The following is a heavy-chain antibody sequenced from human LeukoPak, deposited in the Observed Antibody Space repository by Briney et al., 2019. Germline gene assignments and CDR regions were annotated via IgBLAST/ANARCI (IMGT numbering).Heavy chain of an antibody. CDR2: IYYSVST. CDR1: GASISSYY. V-gene: IGHV4-59*01. CDR3: ARVRRGSGYGGVDY. D-gene: IGHD3-22*01. J-gene: IGHJ4*02. Sequence: PSETLSLTCTVSGASISSYYWSLILQPPVKGLELIGYIYYSVSTNHNPSLKSLVTISVDTSKNQFSLKLSSVTAADTAVYYCARVRRGSGYGGVDYWGQGTLVTVSS.